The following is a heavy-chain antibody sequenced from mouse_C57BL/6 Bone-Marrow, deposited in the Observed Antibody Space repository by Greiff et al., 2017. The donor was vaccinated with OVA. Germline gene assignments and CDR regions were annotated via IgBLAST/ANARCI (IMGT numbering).Heavy chain of an antibody. J-gene: IGHJ3*01. V-gene: IGHV5-16*01. CDR3: AILYFSWFAY. CDR1: GFTFSDYY. CDR2: INYDGSST. D-gene: IGHD1-1*01. Sequence: EVKLVESEGGLVQPGSSMKLSCTASGFTFSDYYMAWVRQVPEKGLEWVANINYDGSSTYYLDSLKSRFIISRDNAKNILYLQMSSLKSEDTATYYCAILYFSWFAYWGQGTLVTVSA.